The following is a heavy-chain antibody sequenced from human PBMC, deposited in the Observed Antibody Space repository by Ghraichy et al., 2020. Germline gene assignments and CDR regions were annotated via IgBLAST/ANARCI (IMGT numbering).Heavy chain of an antibody. CDR1: GYTFTGYY. CDR3: ARDTVAARAPYYYYYYGMDV. V-gene: IGHV1-2*04. Sequence: ASVKVSCKASGYTFTGYYMHWVRQAPGQGLEWMGWINPNSGGTNYAQKFQGWVTMTRDTSISTAYMELSRLRSDDTAVYYCARDTVAARAPYYYYYYGMDVWGQGTTVTVSS. D-gene: IGHD6-6*01. J-gene: IGHJ6*02. CDR2: INPNSGGT.